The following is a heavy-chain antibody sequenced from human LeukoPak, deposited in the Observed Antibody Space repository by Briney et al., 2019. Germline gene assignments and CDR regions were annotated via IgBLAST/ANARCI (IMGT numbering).Heavy chain of an antibody. J-gene: IGHJ6*03. V-gene: IGHV4-30-4*08. CDR1: GGSISSGDYY. Sequence: PSETLSLTCTVSGGSISSGDYYWSWIRQPTGKGLEWIGYIYYSGSTYYNPSLKSRVTISVDTSKNQFSLKLSSVTAADTAVYYCARATYYYYMDVWGKGTTVTVSS. CDR3: ARATYYYYMDV. CDR2: IYYSGST.